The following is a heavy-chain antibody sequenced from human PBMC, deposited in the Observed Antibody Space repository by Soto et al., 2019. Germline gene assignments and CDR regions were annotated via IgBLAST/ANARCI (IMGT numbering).Heavy chain of an antibody. Sequence: QLQLQESGPGLVKPSETLSLTCSVSGDSINSDKYYWGWIRQPPGKGLEWIGSIYFRGNTYYNPSLQTRVTKSIDKSNSQFSLKLNSVTAADSAVYFCARREGLATVNYYFDFWGQGALVTVSS. CDR3: ARREGLATVNYYFDF. D-gene: IGHD3-9*01. CDR2: IYFRGNT. J-gene: IGHJ4*02. CDR1: GDSINSDKYY. V-gene: IGHV4-39*01.